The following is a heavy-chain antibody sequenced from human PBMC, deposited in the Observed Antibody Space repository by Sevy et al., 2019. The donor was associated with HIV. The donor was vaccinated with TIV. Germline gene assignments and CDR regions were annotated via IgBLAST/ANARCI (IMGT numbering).Heavy chain of an antibody. CDR2: VYYSGST. Sequence: SETLSLTCSVSGGSISSDTFYWAWIRRPPGKGLEWLGSVYYSGSTYYNPSLKSRVTISVDTSTNQYSLKLSSVTAADTAVYYCARHSAHSGTYQKFYFDFWGQGTLVTVSS. V-gene: IGHV4-39*01. J-gene: IGHJ4*02. D-gene: IGHD1-26*01. CDR1: GGSISSDTFY. CDR3: ARHSAHSGTYQKFYFDF.